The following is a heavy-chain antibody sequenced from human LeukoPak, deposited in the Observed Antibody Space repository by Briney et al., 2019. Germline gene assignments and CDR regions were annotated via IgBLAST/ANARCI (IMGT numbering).Heavy chain of an antibody. V-gene: IGHV3-74*01. Sequence: GGSLRLSCAASRFTFSSYWMHWVRQAPGKGLVWVSRINSDGSSTSYADSVKGRFTISRDNAKNTLYLQMNSLRAEDTAVYYCARETYYDFWSGYIDVFDYWGQGTLVTVSS. CDR3: ARETYYDFWSGYIDVFDY. CDR2: INSDGSST. CDR1: RFTFSSYW. J-gene: IGHJ4*02. D-gene: IGHD3-3*01.